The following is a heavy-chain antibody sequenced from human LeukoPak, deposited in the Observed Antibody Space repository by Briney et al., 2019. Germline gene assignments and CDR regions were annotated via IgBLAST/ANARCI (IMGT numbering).Heavy chain of an antibody. CDR1: SDSISTYY. D-gene: IGHD3-3*02. CDR2: IYGTGST. CDR3: ARAVSTLYYFDY. J-gene: IGHJ4*02. V-gene: IGHV4-4*07. Sequence: PSETLSLTCTVSSDSISTYYWSWIRQPAGKGLEWIGRIYGTGSTNYNPSLKSRVTMSVDASKKEFSLELTSVTAADTAVYYCARAVSTLYYFDYWGQGTLVTVSS.